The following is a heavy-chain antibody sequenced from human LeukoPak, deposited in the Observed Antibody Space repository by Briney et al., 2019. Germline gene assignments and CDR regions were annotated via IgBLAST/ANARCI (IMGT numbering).Heavy chain of an antibody. Sequence: SETLSVTCAVYGGSFSGYYWSWIRQPPGKGLEWIGEINHSGSTNYNPSLKSRVTISVDTSKNQFSLKLSSVTAADTAVYYCARGLGYWDQGTLVTVSS. J-gene: IGHJ4*02. CDR3: ARGLGY. V-gene: IGHV4-34*01. CDR1: GGSFSGYY. CDR2: INHSGST.